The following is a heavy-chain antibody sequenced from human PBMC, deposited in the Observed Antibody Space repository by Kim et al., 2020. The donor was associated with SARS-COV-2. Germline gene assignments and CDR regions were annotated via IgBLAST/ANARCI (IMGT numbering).Heavy chain of an antibody. CDR3: ARETAPGIAAAGPFDY. J-gene: IGHJ4*02. CDR1: GFTFSSYS. D-gene: IGHD6-13*01. V-gene: IGHV3-48*04. CDR2: ISSSSSTI. Sequence: GGSLRLSCAASGFTFSSYSMNWVRQAAGKGLEWVSYISSSSSTIYYADSVKGRFTISRDNAKNSLYLQMNSLRAEDTAVYYCARETAPGIAAAGPFDYWGQGTLVTVSS.